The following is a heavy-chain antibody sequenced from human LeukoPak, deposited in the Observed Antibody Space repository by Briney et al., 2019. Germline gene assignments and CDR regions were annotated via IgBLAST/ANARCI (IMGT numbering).Heavy chain of an antibody. CDR2: IRYDGSNK. V-gene: IGHV3-33*06. J-gene: IGHJ4*02. D-gene: IGHD1-26*01. Sequence: PGGSLRLSCVASVFTFSSYAMHWVRQAPGKGLEWVAVIRYDGSNKKYADSVKGRFTISRDNSKNTLYLQMNSLSPEDTAVYYCAKRGSLWDLDYWGQGTLVTVSS. CDR3: AKRGSLWDLDY. CDR1: VFTFSSYA.